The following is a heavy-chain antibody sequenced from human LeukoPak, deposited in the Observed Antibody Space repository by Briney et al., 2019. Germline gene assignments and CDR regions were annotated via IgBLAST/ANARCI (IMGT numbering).Heavy chain of an antibody. Sequence: PGGSLRLSCAASGFTFSSYGMHWVRQAPGKGLEWVAVIWYDGSNKYYADSAKGRFTISRDNSKNTLCLQMNSLRAEDTAVYYCARDRTTRRIAAAGTFDYWGQGTLVTVSS. V-gene: IGHV3-33*01. J-gene: IGHJ4*02. CDR3: ARDRTTRRIAAAGTFDY. CDR1: GFTFSSYG. CDR2: IWYDGSNK. D-gene: IGHD6-13*01.